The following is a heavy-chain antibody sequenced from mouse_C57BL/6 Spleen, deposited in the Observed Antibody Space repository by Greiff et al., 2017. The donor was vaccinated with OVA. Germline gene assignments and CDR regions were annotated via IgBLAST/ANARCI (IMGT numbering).Heavy chain of an antibody. Sequence: VQLQQSGPELVKPGASVKISCKASGYSFTGYYMNWVKQSPEKSLEWIGEINPSTGGTTYNQTFKAKATLTVDKSSSTAYMQLKSLTSEDSAVYYCARFDDYDEGDWYFDVWGTGTTVTVSS. D-gene: IGHD2-4*01. CDR2: INPSTGGT. V-gene: IGHV1-42*01. CDR1: GYSFTGYY. J-gene: IGHJ1*03. CDR3: ARFDDYDEGDWYFDV.